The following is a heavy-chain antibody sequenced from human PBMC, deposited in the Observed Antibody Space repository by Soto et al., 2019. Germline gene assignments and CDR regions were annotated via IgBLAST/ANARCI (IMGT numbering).Heavy chain of an antibody. CDR2: IRFDGSEK. J-gene: IGHJ3*02. V-gene: IGHV3-7*03. CDR1: GFTFNTYW. D-gene: IGHD2-2*02. Sequence: GGSLRLSCAASGFTFNTYWMNWVRQAPGKGLEWVANIRFDGSEKYYVDSVKGRFTISRDNAKNSLYLQMNSLRAEDTALYYCAKEYTPTSATGVAFDIWGQGTMVTVSS. CDR3: AKEYTPTSATGVAFDI.